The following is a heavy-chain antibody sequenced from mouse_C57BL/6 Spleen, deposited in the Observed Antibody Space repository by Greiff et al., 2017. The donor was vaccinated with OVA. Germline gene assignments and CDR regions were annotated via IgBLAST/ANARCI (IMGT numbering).Heavy chain of an antibody. J-gene: IGHJ2*01. D-gene: IGHD4-1*01. CDR3: ARSLTVVDY. V-gene: IGHV1-69*01. CDR1: GYTFTSYW. CDR2: IDPSDSYT. Sequence: QVQLQQPGAELVMPGASVKLSCKASGYTFTSYWMHWVKQRPGQGLEWIGEIDPSDSYTNYNQKFKGKSTLTVDKSSSTAYMQLSSLISEDSAVYYSARSLTVVDYWGQGTTLTVSS.